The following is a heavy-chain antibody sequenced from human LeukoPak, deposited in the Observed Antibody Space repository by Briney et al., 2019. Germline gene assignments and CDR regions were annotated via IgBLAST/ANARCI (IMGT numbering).Heavy chain of an antibody. CDR1: GFTFDDYG. D-gene: IGHD3-22*01. J-gene: IGHJ4*02. V-gene: IGHV3-20*04. Sequence: GGSLRLSCAASGFTFDDYGMSWVRQAPGKGLEWVSGINWNGGSTGYADSVKGRFTISRDNAKNSLYLQMNSLRAEDTALYYCARGSYYYDSSGYYALRTADFDYWGQGTLVTVSS. CDR2: INWNGGST. CDR3: ARGSYYYDSSGYYALRTADFDY.